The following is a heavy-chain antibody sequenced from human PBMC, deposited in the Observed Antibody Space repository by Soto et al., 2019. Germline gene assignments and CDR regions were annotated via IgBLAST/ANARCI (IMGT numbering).Heavy chain of an antibody. Sequence: SETLSLTCTVSGGSISSYYWSWIRQPPGKGLEWIGYIYYSGSTNYNPSLKSRVTISVDTSKNQFSLKLSSVTAADTAVYYCARADYYDSSGYLNWFDPWGQGTLVTVSS. D-gene: IGHD3-22*01. J-gene: IGHJ5*02. V-gene: IGHV4-59*01. CDR3: ARADYYDSSGYLNWFDP. CDR1: GGSISSYY. CDR2: IYYSGST.